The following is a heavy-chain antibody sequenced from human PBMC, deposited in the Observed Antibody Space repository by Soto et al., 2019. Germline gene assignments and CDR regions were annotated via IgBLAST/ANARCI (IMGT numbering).Heavy chain of an antibody. CDR1: GGSISSYY. J-gene: IGHJ4*02. V-gene: IGHV4-59*08. CDR3: ARRYGSGLDY. Sequence: QVQLQESGPGLVKPSETLSLTCTVSGGSISSYYWSWIRQPPGKGLEWIGYIYYSGSTNYNPSLKXRVTISVDTSKNQSSLQLSSVTAADTAVYYCARRYGSGLDYWGQGTLVTVSS. CDR2: IYYSGST. D-gene: IGHD3-10*01.